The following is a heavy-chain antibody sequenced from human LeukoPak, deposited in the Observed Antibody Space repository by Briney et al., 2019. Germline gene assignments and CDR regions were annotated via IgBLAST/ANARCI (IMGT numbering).Heavy chain of an antibody. V-gene: IGHV3-7*01. CDR1: GFTFSSYW. CDR3: ARAGLTYYDFWSGYPYYMDV. D-gene: IGHD3-3*01. J-gene: IGHJ6*03. Sequence: PGGSLRLSCAASGFTFSSYWMSWVRQAPGKGLEWVANIKQDGSEKYYVDSVKGRFTISRDNAKNSLYLQMNSLRAEDTAVYYCARAGLTYYDFWSGYPYYMDVWAKGPRSPSP. CDR2: IKQDGSEK.